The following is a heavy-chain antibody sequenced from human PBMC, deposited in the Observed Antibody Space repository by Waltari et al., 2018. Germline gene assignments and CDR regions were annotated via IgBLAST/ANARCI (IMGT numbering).Heavy chain of an antibody. J-gene: IGHJ5*02. CDR1: GFSLISYW. CDR3: ARLGCSGGSCSP. CDR2: INSDGSST. V-gene: IGHV3-74*01. Sequence: EVQVVESGGGVVQPGGSLRLSCAASGFSLISYWVHWVRQAPGKGLVWVSRINSDGSSTSYADFVKGRFTISRDNAKNMVYLQMSSLRVDDTAVYYCARLGCSGGSCSPWGQGTLVSVSS. D-gene: IGHD2-15*01.